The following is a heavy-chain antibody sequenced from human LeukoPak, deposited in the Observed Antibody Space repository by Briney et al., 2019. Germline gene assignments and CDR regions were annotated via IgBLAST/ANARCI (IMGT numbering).Heavy chain of an antibody. J-gene: IGHJ4*02. V-gene: IGHV3-23*01. CDR3: AKAPATSCRGAYCYPFDS. D-gene: IGHD2-21*01. CDR2: TSSNDAGT. CDR1: GFTLSTYA. Sequence: GGSLRLSCAASGFTLSTYAMSWVRQTPGKGLEWVAATSSNDAGTYHADSVRGRFTISSDNSKNTLYLQMNSPRAEDAAVYFCAKAPATSCRGAYCYPFDSWGQGTLVTVSS.